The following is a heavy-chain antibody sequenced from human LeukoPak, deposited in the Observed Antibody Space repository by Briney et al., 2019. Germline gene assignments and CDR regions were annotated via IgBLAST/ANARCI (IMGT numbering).Heavy chain of an antibody. Sequence: SETLSLTCTVSGGSISSYYWSWIRQPPGKGLEWIGYIYYSGSTNYNPSLKSRVTISVDTSKNHFSLKLSSVTAADTAVYYCARTGDGYAIDYWGQGTLVTVSS. CDR1: GGSISSYY. D-gene: IGHD5-24*01. CDR3: ARTGDGYAIDY. J-gene: IGHJ4*02. V-gene: IGHV4-59*01. CDR2: IYYSGST.